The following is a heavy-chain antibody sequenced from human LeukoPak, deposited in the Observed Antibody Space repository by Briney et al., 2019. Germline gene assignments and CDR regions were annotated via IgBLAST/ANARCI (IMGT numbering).Heavy chain of an antibody. D-gene: IGHD3-22*01. CDR3: AKNSPDSSGYYSTYYFDY. V-gene: IGHV3-23*01. CDR2: ISGSGGST. J-gene: IGHJ4*02. CDR1: GFTFSSYA. Sequence: GGSLRLSCAASGFTFSSYAMSWVRQAPGKGLEWVSAISGSGGSTYYADSVKGRFTISRDNSKNTLYLQMNSLRAEDTAVYYCAKNSPDSSGYYSTYYFDYWGQGTLVTVSS.